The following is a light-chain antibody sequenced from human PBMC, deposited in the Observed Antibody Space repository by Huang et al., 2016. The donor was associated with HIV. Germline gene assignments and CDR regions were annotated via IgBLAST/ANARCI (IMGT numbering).Light chain of an antibody. CDR2: SAS. Sequence: IQLTQSPSSLAASVGDRVTITCRASQGISSYLALYQQKPGKAPKLLIYSASLLQSGVPSRFSGSGSGTEFTRTICSLQPEDFATYYCQQLNSYPYTFGQGTKLEIK. CDR1: QGISSY. J-gene: IGKJ2*01. V-gene: IGKV1-9*01. CDR3: QQLNSYPYT.